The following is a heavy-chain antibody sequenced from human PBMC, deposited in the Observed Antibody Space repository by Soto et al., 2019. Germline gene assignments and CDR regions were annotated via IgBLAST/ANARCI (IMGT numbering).Heavy chain of an antibody. CDR2: IIPIFGTA. Sequence: SVKVSCKASGGTFSSYAISWVRQAPGQGLEWMGGIIPIFGTANYAQKFQGRVTITADESTSTAYMELSSLRSEDTAVCYCARDKGAAAGLFDYYYGMDVWGQGTTVTVSS. J-gene: IGHJ6*02. V-gene: IGHV1-69*13. D-gene: IGHD6-13*01. CDR3: ARDKGAAAGLFDYYYGMDV. CDR1: GGTFSSYA.